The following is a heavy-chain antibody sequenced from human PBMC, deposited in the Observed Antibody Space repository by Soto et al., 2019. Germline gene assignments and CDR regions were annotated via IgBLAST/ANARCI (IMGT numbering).Heavy chain of an antibody. V-gene: IGHV4-59*01. CDR3: ARDRSMDV. Sequence: SETLSLTCTVSGGSISHYFWSWIRQPSGKGLEWIGYFFYNGSTNYNPSLKSRVTISADTSKSQFSLKLSSVTAADTAVYYCARDRSMDVWGKGTTVTVSS. CDR2: FFYNGST. J-gene: IGHJ6*03. CDR1: GGSISHYF.